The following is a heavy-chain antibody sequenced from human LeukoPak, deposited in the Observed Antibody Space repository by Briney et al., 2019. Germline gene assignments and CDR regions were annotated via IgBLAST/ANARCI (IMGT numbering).Heavy chain of an antibody. CDR1: GYTFTDYF. J-gene: IGHJ4*02. V-gene: IGHV1-2*02. CDR3: ARTLYIAAVPGGFDY. CDR2: INPKSGGT. Sequence: GASVKVSCKASGYTFTDYFMNWVRQAPGQGLEWMGWINPKSGGTVYAQKFQGRVTMTRDTSISTVYMELSRLRSDDTALYYCARTLYIAAVPGGFDYWGQGTLVTVSS. D-gene: IGHD6-13*01.